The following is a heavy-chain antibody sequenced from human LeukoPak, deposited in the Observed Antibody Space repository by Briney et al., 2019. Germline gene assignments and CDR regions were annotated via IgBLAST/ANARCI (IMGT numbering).Heavy chain of an antibody. CDR3: ARFRAHFDY. Sequence: ASVKVSCKASGYTFSTYYMHWVRQAPGQGLEWMGIINPSGGTTSYAEQFQGRVTMTRDTSTSTVYMHRSSLTADDTAVYYCARFRAHFDYWGQGSLVTVSS. J-gene: IGHJ4*02. CDR2: INPSGGTT. V-gene: IGHV1-46*01. CDR1: GYTFSTYY.